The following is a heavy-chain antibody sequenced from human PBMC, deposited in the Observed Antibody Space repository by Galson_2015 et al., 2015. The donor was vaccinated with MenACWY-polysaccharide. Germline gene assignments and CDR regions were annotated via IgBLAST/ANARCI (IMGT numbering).Heavy chain of an antibody. J-gene: IGHJ5*02. CDR3: ARDPNWGNSFGP. V-gene: IGHV3-48*02. D-gene: IGHD7-27*01. CDR2: ITSSSSPI. CDR1: GFIFSDYS. Sequence: SLRLSCAASGFIFSDYSMNWVRQAPGKGLEWVSFITSSSSPIYYADSVRGRFTISRDNAKNSLYLQMSSLRDVDTAVYYCARDPNWGNSFGPWGQGTLVTVSS.